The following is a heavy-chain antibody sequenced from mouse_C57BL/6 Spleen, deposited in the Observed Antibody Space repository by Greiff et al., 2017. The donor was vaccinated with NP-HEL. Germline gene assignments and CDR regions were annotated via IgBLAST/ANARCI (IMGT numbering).Heavy chain of an antibody. J-gene: IGHJ2*01. CDR2: ISSGGSYT. V-gene: IGHV5-6*01. CDR3: ARERSPYFDY. Sequence: EVQGVESGGDLVKPGGSLKLSCAASGFTFSSYGMSWVRQTPDKRLEWVATISSGGSYTYSPDSVKGRFTISRDNAKNTLYLQMSSLKSEDTAMYYCARERSPYFDYWGQGTTLTVSS. CDR1: GFTFSSYG.